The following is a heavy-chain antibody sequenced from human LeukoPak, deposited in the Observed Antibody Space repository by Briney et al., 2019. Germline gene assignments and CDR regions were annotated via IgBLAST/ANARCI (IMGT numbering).Heavy chain of an antibody. J-gene: IGHJ5*02. Sequence: ASVKVSCKASGGTFISYAISWVRQAPGQGLEWMGGIIPIFGTANYAQKFQGRVTITTDESTSTAYMELSSLRFEDTAVYYCASTYDSSAYYSGVWFDRWGQGTLVTVSS. CDR2: IIPIFGTA. CDR3: ASTYDSSAYYSGVWFDR. V-gene: IGHV1-69*05. CDR1: GGTFISYA. D-gene: IGHD3-22*01.